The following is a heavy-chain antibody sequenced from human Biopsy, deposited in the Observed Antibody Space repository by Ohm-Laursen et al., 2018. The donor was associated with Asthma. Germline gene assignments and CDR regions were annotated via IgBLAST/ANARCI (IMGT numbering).Heavy chain of an antibody. CDR3: ARASVAASSNWFDP. J-gene: IGHJ5*02. CDR2: IHYSGST. CDR1: GASIKTDDHY. Sequence: SETLSLTCTVSGASIKTDDHYWSWLRQPPGKGLEWFGFIHYSGSTSHNPSLKGGVTISVDTSKNQFSLKLSSVTAADTAVYYCARASVAASSNWFDPWGQGTLVTVSS. D-gene: IGHD6-19*01. V-gene: IGHV4-30-4*01.